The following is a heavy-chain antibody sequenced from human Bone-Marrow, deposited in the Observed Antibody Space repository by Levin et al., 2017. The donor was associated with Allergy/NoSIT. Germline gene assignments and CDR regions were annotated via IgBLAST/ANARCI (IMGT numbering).Heavy chain of an antibody. D-gene: IGHD1-1*01. Sequence: GESLKISCAASGFTFDIYWMHWVRQAPGKGLVWVSRLNSDGSSTTYADSVKGRFTISRDNAKNTLYLQMNSLRAEDTAVYYCARSFKTGTPPDGMDVWGQGTTVTVSS. CDR2: LNSDGSST. J-gene: IGHJ6*02. CDR1: GFTFDIYW. CDR3: ARSFKTGTPPDGMDV. V-gene: IGHV3-74*01.